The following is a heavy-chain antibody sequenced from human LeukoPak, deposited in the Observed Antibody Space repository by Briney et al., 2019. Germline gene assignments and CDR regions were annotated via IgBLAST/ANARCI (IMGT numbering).Heavy chain of an antibody. CDR3: ASTNYYDSSGYPNLYFDY. CDR1: GGSFSSYY. Sequence: SETLSLTCTVSGGSFSSYYWSWIRQPPGKGLEWIGYIYYSGSTNYNPSLKSRVTISVDTSKNQFSLKLSSVTAADTAVYYCASTNYYDSSGYPNLYFDYWGQGTLVTVSS. J-gene: IGHJ4*02. D-gene: IGHD3-22*01. CDR2: IYYSGST. V-gene: IGHV4-59*08.